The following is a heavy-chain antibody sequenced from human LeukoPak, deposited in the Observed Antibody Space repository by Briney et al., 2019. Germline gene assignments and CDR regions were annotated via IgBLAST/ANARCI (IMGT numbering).Heavy chain of an antibody. J-gene: IGHJ3*02. V-gene: IGHV4-61*01. D-gene: IGHD6-13*01. CDR2: VYYSGSA. CDR1: GGSVSTGSYY. Sequence: PSETLSLTCTVSGGSVSTGSYYWSWIRQPPGKGLEWIGYVYYSGSANYNPSLKSRVTISVDTSKNQFSLKLSSVTAADTAVYYCARGYSSSCFRCGAFDIWGQGTMVTVSS. CDR3: ARGYSSSCFRCGAFDI.